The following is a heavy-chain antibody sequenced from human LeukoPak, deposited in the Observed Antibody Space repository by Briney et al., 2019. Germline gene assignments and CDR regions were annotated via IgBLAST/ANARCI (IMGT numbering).Heavy chain of an antibody. V-gene: IGHV3-74*01. J-gene: IGHJ4*02. CDR2: INSDGSST. D-gene: IGHD5-18*01. Sequence: GGSLRLSCAASGFTFSSYWMHWVRQAPGKGLVWVSRINSDGSSTSYADSVKGRFTISRDNGKNTLYLQMNSLRAEDTAVYYCLKTGYSYGYAFDYWGQGTLVTVSS. CDR1: GFTFSSYW. CDR3: LKTGYSYGYAFDY.